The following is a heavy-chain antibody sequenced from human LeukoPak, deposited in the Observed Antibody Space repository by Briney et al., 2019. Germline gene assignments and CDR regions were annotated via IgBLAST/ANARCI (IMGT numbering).Heavy chain of an antibody. J-gene: IGHJ4*02. CDR1: GFIFSSYG. CDR3: AKDQAIAAVGTGPLNY. Sequence: PGGSLRLSCAASGFIFSSYGMHWVRQAPGKGLEWVTFIRYDGSNEDYADSAKGRFTISRDNSKNTVYLQMNSLRVEDTAVYYCAKDQAIAAVGTGPLNYWGQGTLVIVSS. V-gene: IGHV3-30*02. CDR2: IRYDGSNE. D-gene: IGHD6-13*01.